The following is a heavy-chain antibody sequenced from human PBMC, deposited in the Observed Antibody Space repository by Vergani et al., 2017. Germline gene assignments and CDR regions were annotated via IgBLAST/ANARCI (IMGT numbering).Heavy chain of an antibody. D-gene: IGHD5-18*01. Sequence: QVQLQESGPGLVKPSQTLSLTCTVSGGSISSGSYYWSWIRQPAGKGLEWIGRIYTSGSTNYNPSLKSRVTISVDTSKNQCSLKLSSLTAADTAVYYCARSPSSYGYFDYWGQGTLVTVSS. J-gene: IGHJ4*02. CDR1: GGSISSGSYY. V-gene: IGHV4-61*02. CDR3: ARSPSSYGYFDY. CDR2: IYTSGST.